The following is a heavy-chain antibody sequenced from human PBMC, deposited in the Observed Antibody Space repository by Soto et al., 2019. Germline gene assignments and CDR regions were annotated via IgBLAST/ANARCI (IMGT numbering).Heavy chain of an antibody. J-gene: IGHJ4*02. Sequence: ASVKVSCKASGYTFTSYDINWVRQATGQGLEWMGWMNPNSGNTGYAQKFQGRVTMTRNTSISTAYMELSSLRSEDTAVYYCARGAWIQLDYFDYWGKETLVTVSS. D-gene: IGHD5-18*01. CDR3: ARGAWIQLDYFDY. CDR1: GYTFTSYD. CDR2: MNPNSGNT. V-gene: IGHV1-8*01.